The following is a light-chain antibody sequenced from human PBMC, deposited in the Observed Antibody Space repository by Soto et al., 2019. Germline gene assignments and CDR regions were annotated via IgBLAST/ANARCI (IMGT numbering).Light chain of an antibody. CDR3: SPYTSSSTPPMV. CDR1: SSDVGGYNY. V-gene: IGLV2-14*01. CDR2: DVS. Sequence: QSVLTQPASVSGSPGQSITISCTGTSSDVGGYNYVSWYQQHPGKAPKLMIYDVSNRPSGVSNRFSGSKSGNTASLTISGLQAEDEADYYCSPYTSSSTPPMVFGGGTQLTVL. J-gene: IGLJ2*01.